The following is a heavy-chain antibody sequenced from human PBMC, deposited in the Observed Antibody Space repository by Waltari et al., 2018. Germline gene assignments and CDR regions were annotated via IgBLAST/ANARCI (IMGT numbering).Heavy chain of an antibody. J-gene: IGHJ4*02. Sequence: EVQLVESGGGLVQPGGSLRLSCAASGFTFRSYSMNWVRQAPGKGLEWVSYISSSSSTIYYADSVKGRFTSSRDNAKNSLYLQMNSLRAEDTAVYYCARDPSIGLDYWGQGTLVTVSS. CDR3: ARDPSIGLDY. CDR2: ISSSSSTI. CDR1: GFTFRSYS. V-gene: IGHV3-48*01.